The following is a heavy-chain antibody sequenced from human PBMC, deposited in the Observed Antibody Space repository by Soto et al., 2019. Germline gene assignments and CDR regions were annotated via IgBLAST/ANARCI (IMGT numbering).Heavy chain of an antibody. V-gene: IGHV1-18*01. CDR1: GYNFWSYG. CDR2: ISGYNDDT. Sequence: QVQLVQSGAEVKKPGASVKVSCKASGYNFWSYGISWVRQAPGQGLEWMGWISGYNDDTRFAQKFQGRVTMTTDTSTNTVYMELRSLRSDDSAVYYCARDDCFSTTCNVSYWGQGTLVTVSS. J-gene: IGHJ4*02. CDR3: ARDDCFSTTCNVSY. D-gene: IGHD2-21*02.